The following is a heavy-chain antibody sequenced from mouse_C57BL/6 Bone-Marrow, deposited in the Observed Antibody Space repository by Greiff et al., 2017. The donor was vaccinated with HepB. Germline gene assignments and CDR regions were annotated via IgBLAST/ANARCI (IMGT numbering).Heavy chain of an antibody. CDR3: AEGVYYYERGYAMDY. V-gene: IGHV1-26*01. D-gene: IGHD1-1*01. Sequence: EVQLQQSGPELVKPGASVKISCTASGYTFTDYYMNWVKQSHGKSLEWIGNINPNNGGTSYNQKFKGKATLTIDKSSSTAYMELGRLTSEDSAVYFCAEGVYYYERGYAMDYWDQGNSVTVSS. CDR2: INPNNGGT. J-gene: IGHJ4*01. CDR1: GYTFTDYY.